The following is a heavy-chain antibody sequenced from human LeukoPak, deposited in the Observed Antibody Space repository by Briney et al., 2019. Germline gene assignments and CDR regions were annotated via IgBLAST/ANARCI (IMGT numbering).Heavy chain of an antibody. J-gene: IGHJ4*02. D-gene: IGHD6-13*01. CDR1: GFTFSSYA. Sequence: GGSLRLSXAASGFTFSSYAMSWVPQAPGEGLVCGSDISGSGGSTYYADSVKGRFSISRDNSKNTLYLQMNSLRAEDTAVYYCAGYSSSWYYSYFDYWGQGTLVTVSS. CDR2: ISGSGGST. V-gene: IGHV3-23*01. CDR3: AGYSSSWYYSYFDY.